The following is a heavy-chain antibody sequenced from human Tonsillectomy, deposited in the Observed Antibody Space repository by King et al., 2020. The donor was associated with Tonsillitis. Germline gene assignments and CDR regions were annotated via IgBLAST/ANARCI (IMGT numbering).Heavy chain of an antibody. CDR2: ISGSGGST. D-gene: IGHD6-13*01. CDR1: GFTFSSYA. J-gene: IGHJ6*02. Sequence: VQLVESGGGLVQPGGSLRLSCAASGFTFSSYAMSWVRQAPGKGLEWVSAISGSGGSTYYADSVKGRFTISRDNSKNTLYLQMNSLRAEDTAVYYCAKDLYSSSWYVEVYYYYGMDVWGQGPRSPSP. V-gene: IGHV3-23*04. CDR3: AKDLYSSSWYVEVYYYYGMDV.